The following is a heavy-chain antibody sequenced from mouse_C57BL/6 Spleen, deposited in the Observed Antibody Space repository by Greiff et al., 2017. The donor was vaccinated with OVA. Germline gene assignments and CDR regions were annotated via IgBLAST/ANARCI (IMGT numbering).Heavy chain of an antibody. V-gene: IGHV5-9-1*02. CDR3: TRDYDGYYWYFDV. Sequence: EVKLVESGAGLVKPGGSLKLSCAASGFTFSSYAMSWVRQTPEKRLEWVAYISSGGDYIYYADTVKGRFTISRDNARNTLYLQMSSLKSEDTAMYYCTRDYDGYYWYFDVWGTGTTVTVSS. CDR1: GFTFSSYA. CDR2: ISSGGDYI. J-gene: IGHJ1*03. D-gene: IGHD2-3*01.